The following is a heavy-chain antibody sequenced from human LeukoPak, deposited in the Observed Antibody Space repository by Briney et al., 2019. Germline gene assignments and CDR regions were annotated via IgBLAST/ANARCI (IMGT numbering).Heavy chain of an antibody. J-gene: IGHJ5*02. V-gene: IGHV4-34*01. Sequence: SETLSLTCAVYGGSFSGYYWSWIRQPPGKGLEWIGEINHSGSTNYNPSLKSRVTISVDTSKNQFSLKLSSVTAADTAVYYCASIPYDLWSGYRNWFDPWGQGTLVTVSS. D-gene: IGHD3-3*01. CDR2: INHSGST. CDR1: GGSFSGYY. CDR3: ASIPYDLWSGYRNWFDP.